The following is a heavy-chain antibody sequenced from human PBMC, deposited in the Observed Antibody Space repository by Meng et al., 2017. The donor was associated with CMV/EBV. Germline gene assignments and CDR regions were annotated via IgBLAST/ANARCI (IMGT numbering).Heavy chain of an antibody. Sequence: QVQLGQSGAEGKTPGSSVKVSCKASRGTFSSYAISWVRQAPGQGLEWMGGIIPIFGTANYAQKFQGRVTITADESTSTAYMELSSLRSDDTAVYYCARMPRDGYNYIDYWGQGTLVTVSS. CDR1: RGTFSSYA. D-gene: IGHD5-24*01. CDR3: ARMPRDGYNYIDY. J-gene: IGHJ4*02. CDR2: IIPIFGTA. V-gene: IGHV1-69*12.